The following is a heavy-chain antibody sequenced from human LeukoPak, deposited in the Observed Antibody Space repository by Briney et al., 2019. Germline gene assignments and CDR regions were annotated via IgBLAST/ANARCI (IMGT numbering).Heavy chain of an antibody. CDR3: AREFYGDYNPHWFDP. CDR2: IYHSGST. CDR1: GGSISSSNW. Sequence: SETLSLTCAVSGGSISSSNWWSWVRQPPGKGLEWIGEIYHSGSTNYNPSLKSRVTISVDKSKNQFSLKLSSVTAADTAVYYCAREFYGDYNPHWFDPWGQGTLVTVSS. V-gene: IGHV4-4*02. J-gene: IGHJ5*02. D-gene: IGHD4-17*01.